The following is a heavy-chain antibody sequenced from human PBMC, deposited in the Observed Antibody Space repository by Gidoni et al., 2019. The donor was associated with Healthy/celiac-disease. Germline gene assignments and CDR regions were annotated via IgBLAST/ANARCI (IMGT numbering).Heavy chain of an antibody. J-gene: IGHJ6*02. V-gene: IGHV4-39*07. D-gene: IGHD5-12*01. Sequence: QLQLQESGPGLVKPSETPSLTCTVPGGSISSSSYYWGWIRQPPGKGLEWIGSLYYSGSTYYNPSLKSRVTISVDTSKNQFSLKLSSVTAADTAVYYCARGPPYSGYDEGWGQGTTVTVSS. CDR1: GGSISSSSYY. CDR2: LYYSGST. CDR3: ARGPPYSGYDEG.